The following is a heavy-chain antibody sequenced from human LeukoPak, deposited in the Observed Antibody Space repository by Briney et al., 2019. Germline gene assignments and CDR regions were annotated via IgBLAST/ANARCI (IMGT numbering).Heavy chain of an antibody. Sequence: GGSLRLSCAASGFTFSSYAMSWVRQAPGKGLEWVSAISGSGGSTYYADSVKGRFTISRDNSKNTLYLQMNSLRAEDTAVYYCAKKADYDSWSGYSTLDYWGQGTLVTVSS. CDR1: GFTFSSYA. CDR3: AKKADYDSWSGYSTLDY. D-gene: IGHD3-3*01. J-gene: IGHJ4*02. CDR2: ISGSGGST. V-gene: IGHV3-23*01.